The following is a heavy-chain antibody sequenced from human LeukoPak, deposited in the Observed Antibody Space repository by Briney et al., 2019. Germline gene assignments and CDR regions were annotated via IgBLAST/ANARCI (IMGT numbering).Heavy chain of an antibody. Sequence: LETLSLTCAVYGGSFSGYYWSWIRQPPGKGLEWIREINHSGSTNYNPSLKSRVTISVDTSKNQFSLKLSSVTAADTAVYYCARQWELHYGMDVWGQGTTVTVSS. D-gene: IGHD1-26*01. CDR2: INHSGST. CDR1: GGSFSGYY. CDR3: ARQWELHYGMDV. J-gene: IGHJ6*02. V-gene: IGHV4-34*01.